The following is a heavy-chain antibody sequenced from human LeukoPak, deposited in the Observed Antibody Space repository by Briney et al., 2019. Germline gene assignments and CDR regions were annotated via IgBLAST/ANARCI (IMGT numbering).Heavy chain of an antibody. CDR2: NEQDGSEK. J-gene: IGHJ4*02. Sequence: GSPRPSCAASGFTFSSYWNSWVRQAPGKGLEWVATNEQDGSEKYYVDSVKGRFTISRDNAKNSLYLQMNSLRAEDTAVYYCAKGVVVVTAMNYFDYWGQGSLVTVSS. CDR3: AKGVVVVTAMNYFDY. V-gene: IGHV3-7*01. D-gene: IGHD2-21*02. CDR1: GFTFSSYW.